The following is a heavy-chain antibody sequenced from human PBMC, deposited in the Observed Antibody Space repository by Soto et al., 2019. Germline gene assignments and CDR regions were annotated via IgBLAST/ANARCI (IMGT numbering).Heavy chain of an antibody. Sequence: PGGSLRLSCAASGFSFSTFAMTWVRQAPGKGLEWVSTIISTGISTHYADSVKGRFTISRANSKNTLYLQMNSLRAEDSAVYYCAKGNYGDYGGFDPWGQGTLVTVSS. CDR1: GFSFSTFA. CDR3: AKGNYGDYGGFDP. J-gene: IGHJ5*02. D-gene: IGHD4-17*01. CDR2: IISTGIST. V-gene: IGHV3-23*01.